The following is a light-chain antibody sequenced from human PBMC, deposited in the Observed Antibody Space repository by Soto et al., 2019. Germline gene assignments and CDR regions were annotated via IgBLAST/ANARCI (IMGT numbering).Light chain of an antibody. V-gene: IGKV3-20*01. CDR2: GAS. J-gene: IGKJ1*01. CDR3: QQYGSSPPWT. Sequence: EIVLTQSPGTLSLSPGERATLSCRASQSVSSSYLAWYQQKPGQAPRLLIYGASSRATGIPDRFSGSGSGTDFTLTSSRLEPEDFGVYYWQQYGSSPPWTCGQGTEVEIK. CDR1: QSVSSSY.